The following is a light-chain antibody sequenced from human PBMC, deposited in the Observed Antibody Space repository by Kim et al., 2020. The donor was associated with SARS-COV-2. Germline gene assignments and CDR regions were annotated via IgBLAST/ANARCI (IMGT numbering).Light chain of an antibody. CDR1: NVGDKY. Sequence: VPPGQTPSITCSGVNVGDKYFFWYQQKPGQSPVLVIYQDTLRPSGVPERFSGSNSGNTATLTISGTQAVDAADYYCQAWYTRTAVFGGGTQLTVL. CDR3: QAWYTRTAV. V-gene: IGLV3-1*01. J-gene: IGLJ3*02. CDR2: QDT.